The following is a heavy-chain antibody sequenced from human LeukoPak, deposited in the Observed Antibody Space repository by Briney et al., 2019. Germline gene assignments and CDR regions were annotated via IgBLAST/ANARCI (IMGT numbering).Heavy chain of an antibody. CDR2: IYSGGST. CDR1: GFTVSSNY. D-gene: IGHD3-16*01. Sequence: GGSLRLSCAASGFTVSSNYMSWVRQAPGKRLEWVSVIYSGGSTYYADSVKGRFTISRDESKNTLYLQMNSLRAEDTAVYYCARDSPYVWGQGTLVTVSS. V-gene: IGHV3-66*01. CDR3: ARDSPYV. J-gene: IGHJ4*02.